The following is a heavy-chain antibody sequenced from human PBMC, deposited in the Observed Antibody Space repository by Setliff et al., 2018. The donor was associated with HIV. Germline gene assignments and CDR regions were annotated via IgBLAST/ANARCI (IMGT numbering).Heavy chain of an antibody. CDR2: IYTSGST. CDR1: GGSIMSYC. J-gene: IGHJ3*02. Sequence: SETLSLTCTVSGGSIMSYCWNWIRQPPGKGLEWVGRIYTSGSTNYNPSLKSRVTMSVDTSKNQFSLNLSSVTAADTAVYYCAREKGRYFDWSHTRDAFDIWGQGTMVTVSS. CDR3: AREKGRYFDWSHTRDAFDI. D-gene: IGHD3-9*01. V-gene: IGHV4-4*07.